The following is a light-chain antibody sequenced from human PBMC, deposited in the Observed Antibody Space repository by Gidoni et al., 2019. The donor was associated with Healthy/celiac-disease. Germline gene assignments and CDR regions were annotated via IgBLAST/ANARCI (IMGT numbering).Light chain of an antibody. V-gene: IGLV3-1*01. CDR3: QAWDSSTVV. CDR1: KLGDKY. CDR2: QDS. Sequence: SYELPQPPSVSVPPGQTASITCSGDKLGDKYACWYQQNPGQSPVLVIYQDSKRPSGIPERFSGSNSGNTATLTISGTQAMDEADYYCQAWDSSTVVFGGGTKLTVL. J-gene: IGLJ2*01.